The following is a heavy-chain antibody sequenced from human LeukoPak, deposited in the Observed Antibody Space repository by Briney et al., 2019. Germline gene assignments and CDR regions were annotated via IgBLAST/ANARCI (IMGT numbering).Heavy chain of an antibody. CDR3: ARDRRFANHDY. J-gene: IGHJ4*02. D-gene: IGHD3-16*01. CDR1: GFTFNDHW. V-gene: IGHV3-30-3*01. CDR2: ISYDGSNK. Sequence: GGSLRLSCAASGFTFNDHWFHWVRQAPGKGLEWVAVISYDGSNKYYADSVKGRFTISRDNSKNTLYLQMNSLRAEDTAVYYCARDRRFANHDYWGQGTLVTVSS.